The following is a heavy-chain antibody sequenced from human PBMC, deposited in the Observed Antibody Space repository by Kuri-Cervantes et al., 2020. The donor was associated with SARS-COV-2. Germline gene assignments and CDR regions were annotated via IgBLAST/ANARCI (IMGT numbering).Heavy chain of an antibody. D-gene: IGHD2-2*01. CDR1: GGSISSSSYY. V-gene: IGHV4-39*01. Sequence: ESLKISCTVPGGSISSSSYYWGWIRQPPGKGLEWIGSIYYSGSTYYNPSLKSRVTISVDTSKNQFSLQLSSVTAADTAVYYCARRRGGYCSSTSCPGYFDYWGQGTLVTVSS. CDR2: IYYSGST. CDR3: ARRRGGYCSSTSCPGYFDY. J-gene: IGHJ4*02.